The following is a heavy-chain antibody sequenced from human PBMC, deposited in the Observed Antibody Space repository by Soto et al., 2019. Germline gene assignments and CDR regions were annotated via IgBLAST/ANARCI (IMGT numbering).Heavy chain of an antibody. V-gene: IGHV1-3*01. Sequence: QVYLVQSGAEVKEPGASVNVSCKASGYTFTTYPMHWVRQAPGQRLEWMGWISAGNDNTEYSQKFQGRVTITRDTSASTAHMELSSLRSEDTAVYYCARGFMVRGLNYYAMDVWGPGTTVTVSS. J-gene: IGHJ6*02. CDR2: ISAGNDNT. D-gene: IGHD3-10*01. CDR1: GYTFTTYP. CDR3: ARGFMVRGLNYYAMDV.